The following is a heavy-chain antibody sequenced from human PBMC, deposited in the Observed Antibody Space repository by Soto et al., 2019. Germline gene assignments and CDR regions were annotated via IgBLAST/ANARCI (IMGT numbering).Heavy chain of an antibody. V-gene: IGHV4-59*01. Sequence: SETLSLTCTVSGGSISSYYWSWIRQPPGKELEWIRYIYYSGSTNYNPSLKSRVTISVDTSKNQFSLKLSSVTAADTAVYYCARVRRTDFWSGYYDDAFDIWGQGTMVTVSS. J-gene: IGHJ3*02. D-gene: IGHD3-3*01. CDR3: ARVRRTDFWSGYYDDAFDI. CDR1: GGSISSYY. CDR2: IYYSGST.